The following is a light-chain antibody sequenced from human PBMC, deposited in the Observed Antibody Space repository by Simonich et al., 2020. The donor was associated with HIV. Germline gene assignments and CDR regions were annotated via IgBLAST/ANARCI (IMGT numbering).Light chain of an antibody. Sequence: DIVMTQSPDSLAVSLGERATLTCKSSQSVLYSSNNKNYLAWYQQKQGQPPNLLIYWASTRESGVPDRFSGSGSGTDFTLTINSLQAEDVAVYYCQQHYDTPWTFGQGTKVEIK. CDR3: QQHYDTPWT. J-gene: IGKJ1*01. CDR2: WAS. CDR1: QSVLYSSNNKNY. V-gene: IGKV4-1*01.